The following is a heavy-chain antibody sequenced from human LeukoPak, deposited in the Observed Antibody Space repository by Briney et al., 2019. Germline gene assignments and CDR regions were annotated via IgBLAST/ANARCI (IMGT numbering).Heavy chain of an antibody. J-gene: IGHJ4*02. CDR1: GFTFSSYS. CDR2: ISSSSSYI. Sequence: GGSLRLSCAASGFTFSSYSMNWVRQAPGKGLEWVSSISSSSSYIYYADSVKGRFTISRDNAKNSLYLQMNSLRAEDTAVYYCARDMNYYDSSGLYLGYWGQGTLVTVSS. V-gene: IGHV3-21*01. CDR3: ARDMNYYDSSGLYLGY. D-gene: IGHD3-22*01.